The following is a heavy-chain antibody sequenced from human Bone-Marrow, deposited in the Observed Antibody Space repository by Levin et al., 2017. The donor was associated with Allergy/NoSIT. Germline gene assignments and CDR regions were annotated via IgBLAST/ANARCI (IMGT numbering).Heavy chain of an antibody. V-gene: IGHV4-59*01. D-gene: IGHD3-10*01. J-gene: IGHJ3*02. CDR3: ARTYDSGSHFMVRGIGAYDI. CDR2: VRDSGTT. CDR1: GGALSSVY. Sequence: SETLSLTCSVSGGALSSVYWSWLRQPPGKGLEWIGYVRDSGTTIYNPSLMSRVTISVDTSKKQFSLKVKSLTAADTAVYYCARTYDSGSHFMVRGIGAYDIWGQGTVVIVSS.